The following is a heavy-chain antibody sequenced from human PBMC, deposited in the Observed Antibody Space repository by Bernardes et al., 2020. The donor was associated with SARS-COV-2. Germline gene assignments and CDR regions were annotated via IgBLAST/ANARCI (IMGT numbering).Heavy chain of an antibody. CDR1: GFTFSDYA. V-gene: IGHV3-64*01. J-gene: IGHJ5*02. D-gene: IGHD3-3*01. Sequence: GGSLRLSCAASGFTFSDYAMHWVRQAPGKGLQHVSAITSKGDSTYYANSVKGRFVVSRDNSKNTLYLQMGSLRAEDMAVYFCVRASYDPFRFDPWGQGTLVTV. CDR2: ITSKGDST. CDR3: VRASYDPFRFDP.